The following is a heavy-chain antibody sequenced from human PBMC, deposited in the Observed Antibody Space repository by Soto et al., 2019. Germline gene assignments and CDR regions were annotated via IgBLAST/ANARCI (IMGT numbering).Heavy chain of an antibody. CDR3: ARDLDLTGANPDAIET. D-gene: IGHD1-20*01. J-gene: IGHJ3*02. CDR1: GITFSHYG. Sequence: QVQLVESGGGVVQPGRSLRLSCAASGITFSHYGMHWVRQAPGKVLEWVAFVFYDGRTKYFADSEKGRFTISRDDSRNTMYLQMNSLRGEDTAVYYCARDLDLTGANPDAIETWGQGTMVSVSS. V-gene: IGHV3-33*01. CDR2: VFYDGRTK.